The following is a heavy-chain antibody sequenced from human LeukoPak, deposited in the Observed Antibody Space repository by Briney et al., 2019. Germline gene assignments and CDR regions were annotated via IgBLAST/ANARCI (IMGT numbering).Heavy chain of an antibody. D-gene: IGHD1-26*01. CDR1: GGSISSYY. CDR2: IYYSGST. J-gene: IGHJ6*02. CDR3: ARDPRYSGSYYYYYSMDV. V-gene: IGHV4-59*12. Sequence: SETLSLTCTVSGGSISSYYWSWIRQPPGKGLEWIGYIYYSGSTNYNPSLKSRVTISVDTSKNQFSLKLNSVTAADTAVYYCARDPRYSGSYYYYYSMDVWGQGTTVTVSS.